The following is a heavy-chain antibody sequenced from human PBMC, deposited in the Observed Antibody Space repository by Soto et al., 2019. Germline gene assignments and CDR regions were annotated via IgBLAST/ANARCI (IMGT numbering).Heavy chain of an antibody. D-gene: IGHD3-10*01. Sequence: WGSMRLSCSASGFSFSGYAMNWVRQAPGKGLEWVSGASAGGGSTYYADSVKGRFTISRDNSRNTLFLQMNSLRTEDTAIYYCARFFYGSGRYLDYWGQGTLVTVSS. CDR3: ARFFYGSGRYLDY. J-gene: IGHJ4*02. CDR1: GFSFSGYA. V-gene: IGHV3-23*01. CDR2: ASAGGGST.